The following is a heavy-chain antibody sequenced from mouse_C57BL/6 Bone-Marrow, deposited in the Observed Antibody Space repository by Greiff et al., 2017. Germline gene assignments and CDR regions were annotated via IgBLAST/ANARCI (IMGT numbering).Heavy chain of an antibody. CDR1: GYTFTSYG. CDR3: AIYGNYDYAMDY. V-gene: IGHV1-81*01. Sequence: QVQLQQSGAELARPGASVKLSCKASGYTFTSYGISWVKQRTGQGLEWIGEIYPRSGNTSYNEKFKGKGTLTADKSSSTAYMEIRSLTSEDSAVYFCAIYGNYDYAMDYWGQGTSVTVSS. J-gene: IGHJ4*01. CDR2: IYPRSGNT. D-gene: IGHD2-1*01.